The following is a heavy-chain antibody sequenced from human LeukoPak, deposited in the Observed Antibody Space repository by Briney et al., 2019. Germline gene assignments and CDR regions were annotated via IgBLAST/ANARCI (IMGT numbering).Heavy chain of an antibody. V-gene: IGHV4-59*01. J-gene: IGHJ3*02. CDR1: GGSISSYY. Sequence: KASETLSLTCTVSGGSISSYYWSWIRQPPGKGLEGIGYIYYSGSTNYNPSLKSRVTISVDTSKNQFSLKLSSVTAADTAVYYCARVVRYYYDSSGYDAFDIWGQGTMVTVSS. CDR2: IYYSGST. D-gene: IGHD3-22*01. CDR3: ARVVRYYYDSSGYDAFDI.